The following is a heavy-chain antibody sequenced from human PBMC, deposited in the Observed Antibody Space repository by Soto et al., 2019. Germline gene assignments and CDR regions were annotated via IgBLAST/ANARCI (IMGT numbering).Heavy chain of an antibody. V-gene: IGHV3-21*01. J-gene: IGHJ4*02. CDR3: AREDGVGGDTSAFDH. D-gene: IGHD2-8*01. CDR1: GFTLTTYT. CDR2: INGRGTSR. Sequence: KPGGSLRLSCAASGFTLTTYTMNWVRQAPGLGLEWVSSINGRGTSRYYTDSAEGRFTISRDNAKNSLYLQMNSLRVEDTGVYYCAREDGVGGDTSAFDHWGQGTLVTVSS.